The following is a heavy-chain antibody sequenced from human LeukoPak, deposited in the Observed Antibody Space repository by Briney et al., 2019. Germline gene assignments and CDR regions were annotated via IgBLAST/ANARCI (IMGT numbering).Heavy chain of an antibody. CDR3: TRGPDYYYYYGMDV. J-gene: IGHJ6*04. CDR1: GFTFGDYA. CDR2: IRSKAYGGKT. Sequence: GGSLRLSCTASGFTFGDYAMSWVRQAPGKGLEWVGFIRSKAYGGKTEYAASVKGRFTISRDDSKSIAYLQMNSLKTEDTAVYYCTRGPDYYYYYGMDVWGKGTTVTVSS. V-gene: IGHV3-49*04.